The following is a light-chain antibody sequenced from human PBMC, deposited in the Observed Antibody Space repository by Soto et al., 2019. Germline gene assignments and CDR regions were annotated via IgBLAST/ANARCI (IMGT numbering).Light chain of an antibody. CDR3: KRYNST. Sequence: DTQMTQSPSTLSASVGDRVTITCRAGQSISNWLAWYQQRPGKAPKLLIYKASNLESGVPSRFSGSGSGTEFTLTISSLQPDDASTYYCKRYNSTFGQGTKLEIK. CDR1: QSISNW. CDR2: KAS. J-gene: IGKJ2*01. V-gene: IGKV1-5*03.